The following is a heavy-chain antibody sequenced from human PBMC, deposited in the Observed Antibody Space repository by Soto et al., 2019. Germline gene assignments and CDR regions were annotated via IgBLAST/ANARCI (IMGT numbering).Heavy chain of an antibody. CDR2: IYPGDSDT. D-gene: IGHD3-3*01. V-gene: IGHV5-51*01. J-gene: IGHJ6*02. Sequence: PGESLKISCKGSGYSFTSYWIGWVRQMPGKGLEWMGIIYPGDSDTRYSPSFQGQVTISADKSISTAYLQWSSLKASDTAMYYCARSDYDFWSGRYYYGMDVWGQGTTVTVSS. CDR1: GYSFTSYW. CDR3: ARSDYDFWSGRYYYGMDV.